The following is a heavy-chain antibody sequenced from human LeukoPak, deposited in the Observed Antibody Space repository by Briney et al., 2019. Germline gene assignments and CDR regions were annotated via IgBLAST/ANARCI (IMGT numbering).Heavy chain of an antibody. CDR2: IYYSGST. Sequence: NPSETLSLTCTVSGGSISSGGYYWSWIRQHPGKGLEWIGYIYYSGSTYYNPSLQSRVTISVYTSKNQFSLKLSSVTAADTAVYYCARADGGWYYFDYWGQGTLVTVSS. V-gene: IGHV4-31*03. CDR1: GGSISSGGYY. CDR3: ARADGGWYYFDY. D-gene: IGHD6-19*01. J-gene: IGHJ4*02.